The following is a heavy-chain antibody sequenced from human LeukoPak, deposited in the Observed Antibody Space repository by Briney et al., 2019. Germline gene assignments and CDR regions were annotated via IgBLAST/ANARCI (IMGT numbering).Heavy chain of an antibody. Sequence: GGSLRLSCAASGFTFSNAWMSWVRQAPGKGLEWVGRIKSNTDGGTTDYAAPVKGRFTISRDDSKNTLYLQMNSLKTEDTAVYFCTTDSSSWLGVFDYWGQGTLVTVSS. CDR1: GFTFSNAW. CDR2: IKSNTDGGTT. CDR3: TTDSSSWLGVFDY. J-gene: IGHJ4*02. V-gene: IGHV3-15*01. D-gene: IGHD6-13*01.